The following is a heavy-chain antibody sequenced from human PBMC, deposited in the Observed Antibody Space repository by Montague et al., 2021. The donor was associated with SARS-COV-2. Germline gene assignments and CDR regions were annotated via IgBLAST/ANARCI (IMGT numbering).Heavy chain of an antibody. CDR1: GGSINSYY. CDR3: AGRPTPSYSSGWYLFYYAMDV. D-gene: IGHD6-19*01. J-gene: IGHJ6*02. V-gene: IGHV4-59*01. CDR2: IYYSGST. Sequence: SETLSLTCAVSGGSINSYYWSWIRQPPGKGLEWIGYIYYSGSTIYNPSLKSRVTISIDTSKNQFSLKLYSVTAADTAVYYCAGRPTPSYSSGWYLFYYAMDVWGQGTTVTVSS.